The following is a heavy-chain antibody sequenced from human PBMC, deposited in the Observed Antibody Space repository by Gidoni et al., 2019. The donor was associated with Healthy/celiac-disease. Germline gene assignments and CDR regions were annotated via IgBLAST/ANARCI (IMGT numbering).Heavy chain of an antibody. V-gene: IGHV4-39*01. D-gene: IGHD3-22*01. CDR2: IYYSGST. CDR1: GGSISSSSYY. Sequence: QLQLQESGPGLVKPSETLSLTCTVSGGSISSSSYYWGWLRQPPGKGLEWIGSIYYSGSTYYNPSLKSRVTISVDTSKNQFSLKLSSVTAADTAVYYCARRYYYDSSGYYPFDYWGQGTLVTVSS. J-gene: IGHJ4*02. CDR3: ARRYYYDSSGYYPFDY.